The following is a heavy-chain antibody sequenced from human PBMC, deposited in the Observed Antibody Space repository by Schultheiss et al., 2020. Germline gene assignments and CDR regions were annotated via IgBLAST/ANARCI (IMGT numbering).Heavy chain of an antibody. J-gene: IGHJ4*02. CDR2: IHTTGRP. CDR3: ARDFDY. Sequence: SETLSLTCTVSGGSVSSSYWSWSRQPAGKGLEWIGRIHTTGRPNYNPSLKSRVTISVDMSKRQFSLKLTSVTAADTAVYYCARDFDYWGQGALVTVSS. CDR1: GGSVSSSY. V-gene: IGHV4-4*07.